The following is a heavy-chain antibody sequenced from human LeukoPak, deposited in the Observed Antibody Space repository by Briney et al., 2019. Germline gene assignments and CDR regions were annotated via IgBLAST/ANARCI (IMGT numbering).Heavy chain of an antibody. V-gene: IGHV3-30*04. J-gene: IGHJ4*02. D-gene: IGHD3-22*01. CDR3: ARQSCLYSSGCFLDY. Sequence: GGSPRLSCAASGFTFSNYAMHWVRQAPGKGLEWVAVISYHGRDKYYADSVKGRFTLSRDTSKNTLYLEMNSLRAEDTAVYYCARQSCLYSSGCFLDYWGQGTLVTVSS. CDR2: ISYHGRDK. CDR1: GFTFSNYA.